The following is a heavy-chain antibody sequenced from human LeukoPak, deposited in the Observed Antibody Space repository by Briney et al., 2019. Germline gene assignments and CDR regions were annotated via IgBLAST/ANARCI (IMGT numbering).Heavy chain of an antibody. Sequence: TGGSLRLSCAASGFTFSSYAMSWVRQAPGKGLEWVSAISGSGGSTYYADSVRGRFTISRDNSKNTVYLQMNSLRTEDTAIYYCAKDRAPGGNYYDFSDWGQGTLVTVSS. V-gene: IGHV3-23*01. J-gene: IGHJ4*02. D-gene: IGHD1-26*01. CDR2: ISGSGGST. CDR3: AKDRAPGGNYYDFSD. CDR1: GFTFSSYA.